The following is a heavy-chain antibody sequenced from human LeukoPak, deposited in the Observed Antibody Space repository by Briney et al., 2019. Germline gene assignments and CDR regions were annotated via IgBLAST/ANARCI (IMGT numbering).Heavy chain of an antibody. J-gene: IGHJ4*02. CDR1: GFTFSSYW. D-gene: IGHD2-2*01. Sequence: GSLRLSCAASGFTFSSYWMDWVRQAPGKGLVWVSRIKSDGSSTNYADSVKGRFTISRDNAKNTVYLQMNSLRAEDTAVYYCVARGYCSTTSCLLEYWGQGTLVTVSS. CDR3: VARGYCSTTSCLLEY. V-gene: IGHV3-74*01. CDR2: IKSDGSST.